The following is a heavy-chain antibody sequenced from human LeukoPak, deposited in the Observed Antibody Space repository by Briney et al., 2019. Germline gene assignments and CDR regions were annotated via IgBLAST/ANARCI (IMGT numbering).Heavy chain of an antibody. CDR2: ISSSSSYI. J-gene: IGHJ6*02. CDR1: GFTFSSYT. V-gene: IGHV3-21*01. Sequence: NPGGSLRLSCAASGFTFSSYTMNRVRQAPGKGLEWVSSISSSSSYIYYADSVKGRLTISRDNAKNSLYLQMNSLRAEDTAVYYCARDPTPRYCSGGSCYTHYGMDVWGQGTTVTVSS. D-gene: IGHD2-15*01. CDR3: ARDPTPRYCSGGSCYTHYGMDV.